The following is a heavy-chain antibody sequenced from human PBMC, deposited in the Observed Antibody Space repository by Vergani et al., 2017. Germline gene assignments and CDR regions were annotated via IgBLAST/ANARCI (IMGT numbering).Heavy chain of an antibody. J-gene: IGHJ4*02. CDR3: AKDGGPGSFDY. D-gene: IGHD1-26*01. CDR2: ISGSGGKT. Sequence: EVQLVESGGGLVQPGGSLRLSCAASGFTFSSYAISWVRQAPGKGLEWVSGISGSGGKTYYADSVKGRFTTSRDSFKNTLYLQMNSLRADDTAVYYCAKDGGPGSFDYWGQGTLVTVSS. V-gene: IGHV3-23*04. CDR1: GFTFSSYA.